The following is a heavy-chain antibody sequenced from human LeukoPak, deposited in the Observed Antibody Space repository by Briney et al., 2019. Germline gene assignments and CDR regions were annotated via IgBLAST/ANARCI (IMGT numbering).Heavy chain of an antibody. CDR3: ARSPYQPTIWWYFDL. D-gene: IGHD2-2*01. V-gene: IGHV4-59*01. Sequence: SETLSLTCTVSGDSLSSYYWSWIRQPPGKGLEWIGNIYYRGSTNYNPSLKSRVAISVDTSKNQFSLKENSMTAADTAVYYCARSPYQPTIWWYFDLWGRGTSITVSS. J-gene: IGHJ2*01. CDR1: GDSLSSYY. CDR2: IYYRGST.